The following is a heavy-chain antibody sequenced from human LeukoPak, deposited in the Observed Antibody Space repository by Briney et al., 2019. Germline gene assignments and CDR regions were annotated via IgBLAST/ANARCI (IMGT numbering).Heavy chain of an antibody. CDR2: ISGSGGST. V-gene: IGHV3-23*01. CDR1: GFTFSSYA. J-gene: IGHJ4*02. Sequence: GGSLRLSCAASGFTFSSYAMSWVRQAPGKGLEWVSAISGSGGSTYYADSVKGRFTISRENARNTLYLQMNSLTAEDTAVYYCVRDLILVWTPGDDFDHWGQGTLVTVSS. D-gene: IGHD3-16*01. CDR3: VRDLILVWTPGDDFDH.